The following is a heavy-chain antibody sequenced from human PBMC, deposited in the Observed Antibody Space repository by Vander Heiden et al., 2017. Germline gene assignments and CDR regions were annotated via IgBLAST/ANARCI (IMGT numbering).Heavy chain of an antibody. V-gene: IGHV3-33*01. Sequence: QVQLVESGGGVVQPGRSLRLSCAASGVTFSSYGMHWVRQAPGKGLEWVAVIWYDGSNKYYADSVKGRFTISRDNSKNTLYLQMNSLRAEDTAVYYCAREIHSSSCFWGQGTLVTVSS. CDR3: AREIHSSSCF. CDR2: IWYDGSNK. D-gene: IGHD6-13*01. J-gene: IGHJ4*02. CDR1: GVTFSSYG.